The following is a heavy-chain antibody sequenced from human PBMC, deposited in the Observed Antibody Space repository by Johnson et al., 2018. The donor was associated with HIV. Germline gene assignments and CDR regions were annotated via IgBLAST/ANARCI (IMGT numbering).Heavy chain of an antibody. Sequence: VQLVESGGGVVRPGGSLRLSCAASAFTFDDHGMSWVRQAPGKGLEWVSGISWTSGSIGYADSVQGRFTISRDNAKNSLYLQMNSLRAEDTAVYYCARGDDSSAWGAFDIWGQGTMVTVSS. CDR1: AFTFDDHG. J-gene: IGHJ3*02. V-gene: IGHV3-20*04. CDR3: ARGDDSSAWGAFDI. CDR2: ISWTSGSI. D-gene: IGHD3-22*01.